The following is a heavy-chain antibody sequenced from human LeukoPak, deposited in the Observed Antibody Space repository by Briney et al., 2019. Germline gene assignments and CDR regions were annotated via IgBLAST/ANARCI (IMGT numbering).Heavy chain of an antibody. CDR1: RYIFTGFN. D-gene: IGHD2-15*01. J-gene: IGHJ4*02. CDR2: INADSGGT. CDR3: AREVGAADCFDY. V-gene: IGHV1-2*06. Sequence: AASVKVSCKASRYIFTGFNFHWVRQAPGQGLEWMGRINADSGGTDLAQKFQGRVTMTRDTSISTAYMELSRLRSDDTAVYYCAREVGAADCFDYWGQGTLVTVSS.